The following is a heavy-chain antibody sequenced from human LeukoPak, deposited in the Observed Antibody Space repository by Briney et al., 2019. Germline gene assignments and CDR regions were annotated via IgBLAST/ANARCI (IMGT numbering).Heavy chain of an antibody. D-gene: IGHD5-18*01. CDR2: IILIFGTA. V-gene: IGHV1-69*05. Sequence: SVKVSCKASGGTFSSYAISWVRQAPGQGLEWMGRIILIFGTANYAQKFQGRVTITTDESTSTAYMELSSLRSEDTAVYYCASGYSYGSFDYWGQGTLVTVSS. J-gene: IGHJ4*02. CDR3: ASGYSYGSFDY. CDR1: GGTFSSYA.